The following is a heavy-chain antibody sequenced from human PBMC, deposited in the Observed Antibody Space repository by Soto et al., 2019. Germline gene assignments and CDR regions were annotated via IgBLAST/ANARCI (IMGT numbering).Heavy chain of an antibody. CDR2: INSDGSKK. Sequence: EVQLVESGGGLVQPGGSLRLSCAASGFTFSSYWIHWVRQAPGKGLVWVSRINSDGSKKTYADSVKGRFTISRDNAENTVYLQMNSLRVEDTAVYYCAREFGAFDPWGQGTLVTVSS. D-gene: IGHD3-10*01. CDR3: AREFGAFDP. J-gene: IGHJ5*02. V-gene: IGHV3-74*03. CDR1: GFTFSSYW.